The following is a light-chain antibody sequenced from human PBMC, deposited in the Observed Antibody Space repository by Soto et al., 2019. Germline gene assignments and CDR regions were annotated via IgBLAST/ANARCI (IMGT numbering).Light chain of an antibody. CDR1: QSLSSNY. V-gene: IGKV3-20*01. J-gene: IGKJ4*01. Sequence: EIVLTQSPGALSLSPGERAILSCRASQSLSSNYLAWYQQKPGQAPRLLIYATSSRATGIPDSFSASGSGTDCTLTISRLEPEDSAVYYCQQFGYFGGGTKVEIK. CDR2: ATS. CDR3: QQFGY.